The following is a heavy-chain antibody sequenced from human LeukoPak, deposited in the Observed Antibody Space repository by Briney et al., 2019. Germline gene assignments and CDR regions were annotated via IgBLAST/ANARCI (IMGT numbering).Heavy chain of an antibody. J-gene: IGHJ4*02. CDR2: MSHAGSNT. V-gene: IGHV3-30*04. D-gene: IGHD6-19*01. CDR1: GLTFTSYV. Sequence: PGGSLRLSCAASGLTFTSYVMHWVRQAPGKGLEWLALMSHAGSNTNYPDSVKGRFTISRDDSKSTLYLQMNSLRAEDTAVYYCAREGYSSGRAAAFDYWGQGTLVTVSS. CDR3: AREGYSSGRAAAFDY.